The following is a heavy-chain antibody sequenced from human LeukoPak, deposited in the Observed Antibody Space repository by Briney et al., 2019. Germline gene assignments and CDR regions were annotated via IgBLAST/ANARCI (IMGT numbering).Heavy chain of an antibody. V-gene: IGHV3-11*04. CDR1: GFTFSDYY. D-gene: IGHD4-17*01. J-gene: IGHJ4*02. CDR3: ARGHTAVTRHFDF. CDR2: ISSGSSAI. Sequence: GGSLRLSCAASGFTFSDYYMSWIRQAPGKGLEWVSIISSGSSAIFSADALKGRFTISRDDAKNLLYLDMNSLRAEDTAVYYCARGHTAVTRHFDFWGQGTLVTVSS.